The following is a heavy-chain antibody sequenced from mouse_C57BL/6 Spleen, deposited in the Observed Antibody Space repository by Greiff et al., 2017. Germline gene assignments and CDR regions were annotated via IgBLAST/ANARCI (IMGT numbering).Heavy chain of an antibody. D-gene: IGHD2-4*01. Sequence: EVKLEESGGGLVQPGGSLKLSCVASGFTFSNYWMNWVRQSPEKGLEWVAQISLKSDNYATHYAESVKGRFTISRDDSKSSVYLQMNNLRAVSTGIYYCTEGMITGFDYWGQGTILTVSS. CDR2: ISLKSDNYAT. CDR1: GFTFSNYW. J-gene: IGHJ2*01. V-gene: IGHV6-3*01. CDR3: TEGMITGFDY.